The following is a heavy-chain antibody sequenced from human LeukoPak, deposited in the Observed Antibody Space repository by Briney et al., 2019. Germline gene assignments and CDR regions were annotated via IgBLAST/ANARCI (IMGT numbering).Heavy chain of an antibody. CDR1: GFTFDDYA. J-gene: IGHJ4*02. CDR3: AKDSRYYYDSSGYHDY. Sequence: GGSLRLSCAASGFTFDDYAMHWVRQAPGKGLEWVSGISWNSGSIGYADSVKGRFTISRDNAKNSLYLQMNSLRAEDTALYYYAKDSRYYYDSSGYHDYWGQGTLVTVSS. V-gene: IGHV3-9*01. CDR2: ISWNSGSI. D-gene: IGHD3-22*01.